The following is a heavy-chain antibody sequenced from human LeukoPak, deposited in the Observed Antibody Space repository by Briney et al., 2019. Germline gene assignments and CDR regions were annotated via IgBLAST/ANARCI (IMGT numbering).Heavy chain of an antibody. CDR2: IKSKTDGGTT. D-gene: IGHD3-10*01. CDR1: GFTFSNAW. V-gene: IGHV3-15*01. J-gene: IGHJ4*02. CDR3: TTDNWMVRGVNRDY. Sequence: PGGSLRLSCAASGFTFSNAWMSWVRQAPGKGLEWVGRIKSKTDGGTTDYAAPVKGRFTISRDDSKNTLYLQMNSLKTEDTAVYYCTTDNWMVRGVNRDYWGQGTLVTVSS.